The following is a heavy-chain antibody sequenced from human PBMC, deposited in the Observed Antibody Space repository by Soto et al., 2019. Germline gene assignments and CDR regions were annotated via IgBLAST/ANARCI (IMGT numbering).Heavy chain of an antibody. CDR3: ARINIPHYDCWSGYYYFDY. CDR1: GFTFSSYA. D-gene: IGHD3-3*01. J-gene: IGHJ4*02. Sequence: GGSLRLSCAASGFTFSSYAMHWVRQAPGKGLEWVAVISYDGSNKYYADSVKGRFTISRDNSKNTLYLQMNSLRAEDTAVYYCARINIPHYDCWSGYYYFDYWGQGTLVTVSS. CDR2: ISYDGSNK. V-gene: IGHV3-30*04.